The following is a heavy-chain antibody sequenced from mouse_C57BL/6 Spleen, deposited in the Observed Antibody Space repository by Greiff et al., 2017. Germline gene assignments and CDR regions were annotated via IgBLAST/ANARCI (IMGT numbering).Heavy chain of an antibody. CDR2: INYDGSST. V-gene: IGHV5-16*01. CDR3: ARGPYDYDGAMDY. J-gene: IGHJ4*01. CDR1: GFTFSDYY. Sequence: EVKVVESEGGLVQPGSSMKLSCTASGFTFSDYYMAWVRQVPEKGLEWVANINYDGSSTYYLDSLKSRFIISRDNAKNILYLQMSSLKSEDTATYYCARGPYDYDGAMDYWGQGTSVTVSS. D-gene: IGHD2-4*01.